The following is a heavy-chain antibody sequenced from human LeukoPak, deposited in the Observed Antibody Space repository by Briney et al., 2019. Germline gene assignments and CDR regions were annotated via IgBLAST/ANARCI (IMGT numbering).Heavy chain of an antibody. J-gene: IGHJ3*02. CDR2: IYTTGST. Sequence: PSETLSLTCTVSGGSISSYYWSWIRQPAGKGLEWIGRIYTTGSTNYNPSLKSRVTMSVDTSKNQFSLKLSSVTAADTAVYYCARVGWFGELAKYAFDIWGQGTMVTVSS. V-gene: IGHV4-4*07. D-gene: IGHD3-10*01. CDR3: ARVGWFGELAKYAFDI. CDR1: GGSISSYY.